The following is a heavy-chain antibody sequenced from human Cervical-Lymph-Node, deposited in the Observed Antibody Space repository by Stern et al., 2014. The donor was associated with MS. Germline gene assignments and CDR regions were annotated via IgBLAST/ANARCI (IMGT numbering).Heavy chain of an antibody. CDR1: GYTFTSYG. D-gene: IGHD4-17*01. J-gene: IGHJ4*02. Sequence: QVQLGQSGAEVKKPGASMKVSCKASGYTFTSYGITWVRQAPGQGLEWMGWISAYNGATNYAQKLQGRVTMTTDTSTSSAYMELRSLTSDDTAMYYCARATDYGTNGGQGTLVTVSS. CDR3: ARATDYGTN. V-gene: IGHV1-18*01. CDR2: ISAYNGAT.